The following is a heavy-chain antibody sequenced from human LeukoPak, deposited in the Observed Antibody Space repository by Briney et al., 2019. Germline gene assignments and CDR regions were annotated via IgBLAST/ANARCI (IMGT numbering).Heavy chain of an antibody. V-gene: IGHV1-2*02. J-gene: IGHJ4*02. CDR1: GYTFTDDY. D-gene: IGHD1-26*01. CDR3: AREAGATSFDY. Sequence: ASVKVSCKASGYTFTDDYVHWVRQAPGQGLEWMGWINPNSGVTNYAQKFQGRVTMTRDMSISTAYMELSRLRSDDTAVYYCAREAGATSFDYWGQGTLVTVSS. CDR2: INPNSGVT.